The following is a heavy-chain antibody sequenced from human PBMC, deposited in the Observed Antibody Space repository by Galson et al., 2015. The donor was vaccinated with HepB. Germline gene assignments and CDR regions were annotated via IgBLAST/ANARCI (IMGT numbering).Heavy chain of an antibody. CDR1: GYSFTSYW. J-gene: IGHJ3*02. CDR3: ARRERGYWSGGSCYGYAFDI. CDR2: IDPSDSYT. Sequence: QSGAEVKKPGESLRISCKGSGYSFTSYWISWVRQMPGKGLEWVGRIDPSDSYTNYSPSFQGHVTISADKSISTAYLQWRSLKASDTAMYDCARRERGYWSGGSCYGYAFDIWGKGTMVTVSS. D-gene: IGHD2-15*01. V-gene: IGHV5-10-1*01.